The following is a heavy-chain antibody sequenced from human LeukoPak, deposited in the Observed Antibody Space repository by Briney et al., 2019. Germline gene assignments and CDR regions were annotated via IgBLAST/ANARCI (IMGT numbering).Heavy chain of an antibody. CDR1: GYTFTSCA. J-gene: IGHJ4*02. CDR3: ARGGEYSYGFLDY. V-gene: IGHV1-3*03. CDR2: INAGNGNT. Sequence: ASVKVSCKASGYTFTSCAKHWVRQAPGQRLDWMGWINAGNGNTKYSQEFQGRVTITRDTSASTAYMELSSLRSEDMAVYYCARGGEYSYGFLDYWGQGTLVTVSS. D-gene: IGHD5-18*01.